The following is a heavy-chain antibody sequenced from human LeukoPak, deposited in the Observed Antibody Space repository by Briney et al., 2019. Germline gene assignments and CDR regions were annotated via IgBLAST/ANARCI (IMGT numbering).Heavy chain of an antibody. CDR3: AKGPSSWEPTYYFDY. V-gene: IGHV3-23*01. D-gene: IGHD1-14*01. J-gene: IGHJ4*02. Sequence: PGGSLRLSCAASGFTFSSYSMNWVRQAPGKGLEWVSAISGSGGSTYYADSVKGRFTISRDNSKNTLYLQMNSLRAEDTAVYYCAKGPSSWEPTYYFDYWGQGTLVTVSS. CDR2: ISGSGGST. CDR1: GFTFSSYS.